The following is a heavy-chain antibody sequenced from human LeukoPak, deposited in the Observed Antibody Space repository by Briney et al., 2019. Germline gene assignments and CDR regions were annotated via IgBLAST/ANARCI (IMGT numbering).Heavy chain of an antibody. Sequence: GASVKVSCKASGYTFTAYYMHWVRQAPGQGLEGMGWINPNSGGTNYAQKFQGRVTMTRYTSISTAYMELSRLRSGDTAVYYCERDGGKTGFCSGGSCYSDAFDIWGQGTMVTVSS. D-gene: IGHD2-15*01. CDR2: INPNSGGT. J-gene: IGHJ3*02. CDR1: GYTFTAYY. CDR3: ERDGGKTGFCSGGSCYSDAFDI. V-gene: IGHV1-2*02.